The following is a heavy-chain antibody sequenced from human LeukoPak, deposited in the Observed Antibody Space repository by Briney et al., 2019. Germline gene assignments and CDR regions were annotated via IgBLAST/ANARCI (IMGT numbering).Heavy chain of an antibody. CDR1: GGSISSYY. CDR3: ARGLSRSSTSWEFYYYYYMDV. V-gene: IGHV4-4*07. Sequence: SETLSLTCTVSGGSISSYYWSWIRQPAGKGLEWIGRIYTSGSTNYNPSLKSRVTISVDTSKNQFSLKLSSVTATDTAVYYCARGLSRSSTSWEFYYYYYMDVWGKGTTVTVSS. J-gene: IGHJ6*03. D-gene: IGHD2-2*01. CDR2: IYTSGST.